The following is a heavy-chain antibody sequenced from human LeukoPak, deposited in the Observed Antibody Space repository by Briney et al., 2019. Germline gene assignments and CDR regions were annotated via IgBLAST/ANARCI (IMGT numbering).Heavy chain of an antibody. Sequence: GSSVKLSCKASGGTFSSYAISWVRQAPGQVLEWLGRIIPILGIANYAQKFQGRVTITADKSTSTAYMEPSSLRSEDTAVYYCARAYYGSGSGNFDYWGQGTLVTVSS. V-gene: IGHV1-69*04. CDR2: IIPILGIA. J-gene: IGHJ4*02. D-gene: IGHD3-10*01. CDR3: ARAYYGSGSGNFDY. CDR1: GGTFSSYA.